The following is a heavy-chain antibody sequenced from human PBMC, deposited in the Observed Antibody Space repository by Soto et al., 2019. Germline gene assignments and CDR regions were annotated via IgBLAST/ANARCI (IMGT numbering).Heavy chain of an antibody. J-gene: IGHJ4*02. CDR3: ARAGCSGHCCFEYFFDH. V-gene: IGHV4-4*07. Sequence: SETLSLTCSVLGGSLRSYYWNWIRQPAGKGVEWLGRIFTAGTTNYSPSLKSRVSMSVDTSRNKFSLELRSVTAADTAVYYCARAGCSGHCCFEYFFDHWGQGILVTVSS. CDR1: GGSLRSYY. CDR2: IFTAGTT. D-gene: IGHD2-15*01.